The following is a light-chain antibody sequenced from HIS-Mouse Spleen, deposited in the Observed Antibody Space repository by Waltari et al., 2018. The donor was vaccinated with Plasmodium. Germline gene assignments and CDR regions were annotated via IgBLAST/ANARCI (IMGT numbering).Light chain of an antibody. J-gene: IGKJ1*01. CDR3: QQYGSSPRT. V-gene: IGKV3-20*01. CDR1: QSVSSSY. Sequence: ETVFTQSPGTLSLSTGERATLSCRASQSVSSSYLAWYQQKPGQAPRLLISGASSRATGIPDRFSGSGSGTDFTLTISRLEPEDFAVYYCQQYGSSPRTFGQGTKVEIK. CDR2: GAS.